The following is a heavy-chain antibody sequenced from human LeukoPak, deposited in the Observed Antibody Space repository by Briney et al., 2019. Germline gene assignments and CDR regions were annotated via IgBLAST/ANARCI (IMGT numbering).Heavy chain of an antibody. CDR2: ISHSGTT. V-gene: IGHV4-59*01. J-gene: IGHJ3*02. CDR3: ARGMGGFEI. CDR1: GGSIRSYY. D-gene: IGHD1-26*01. Sequence: PSETLSLTCTVSGGSIRSYYWSWIRQPPGKGLEWIGYISHSGTTNNNPSLKSRVAISVDTSKNQFSLNVRSLTAADTAVYYCARGMGGFEIWGQGTMVTVSS.